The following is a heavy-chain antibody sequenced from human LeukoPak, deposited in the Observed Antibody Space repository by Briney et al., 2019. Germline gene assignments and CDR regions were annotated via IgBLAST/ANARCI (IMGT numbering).Heavy chain of an antibody. CDR2: IKSKTDGGTT. Sequence: GGSLRLSCAASGFTFSNAWMNWVRQAPGKGLEWVGRIKSKTDGGTTDYAAPVKGRFTISRDDSKNTLYLQMNSLKTEDTAVYYCTTTATVTYSYCYYYGMDVWGQGTTVTVSS. D-gene: IGHD4-17*01. CDR3: TTTATVTYSYCYYYGMDV. CDR1: GFTFSNAW. V-gene: IGHV3-15*07. J-gene: IGHJ6*02.